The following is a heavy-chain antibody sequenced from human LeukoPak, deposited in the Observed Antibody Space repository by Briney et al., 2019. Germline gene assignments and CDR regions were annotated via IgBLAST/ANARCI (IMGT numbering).Heavy chain of an antibody. D-gene: IGHD2-21*02. V-gene: IGHV4-39*01. Sequence: SETLSLTCTVSGGSISSSSYYWGWIRQPPGKGLEWLGSIYYSGSTYYNPSLKSRVTISVDTSKNQFSLKLSSVTAADTAVYYCARQPIVVVTATTFPISRYFDYWGQGTLVTVSS. CDR2: IYYSGST. CDR1: GGSISSSSYY. J-gene: IGHJ4*02. CDR3: ARQPIVVVTATTFPISRYFDY.